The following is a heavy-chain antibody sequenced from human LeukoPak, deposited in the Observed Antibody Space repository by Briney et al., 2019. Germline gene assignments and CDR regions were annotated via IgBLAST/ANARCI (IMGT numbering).Heavy chain of an antibody. CDR3: ARGDTGGYLGDQNYYYYYYMDV. J-gene: IGHJ6*03. D-gene: IGHD5-18*01. CDR2: IKQDGSEK. CDR1: GFTFSRYW. Sequence: PGGSLRLSCAASGFTFSRYWMSWVRQAQGKGLEWVANIKQDGSEKYYVHSVKGRFTISRDNAKNSLYLQMNSLRAEDTAVYYCARGDTGGYLGDQNYYYYYYMDVWGKGTTVTVSS. V-gene: IGHV3-7*01.